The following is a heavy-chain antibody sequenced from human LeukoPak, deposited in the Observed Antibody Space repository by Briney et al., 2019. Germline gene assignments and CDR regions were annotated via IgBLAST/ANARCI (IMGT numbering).Heavy chain of an antibody. V-gene: IGHV1-8*02. CDR3: ARVATVVNFDY. CDR1: GYAFIGYF. Sequence: GASVKVSCTASGYAFIGYFMHWLRQAPGQGLEWMGWMNPNSGNTGYAQTFQGRVTMTRNTSISTAYMELSSLRSEDTAVYYCARVATVVNFDYWGQGTLVTVSS. D-gene: IGHD4-23*01. J-gene: IGHJ4*02. CDR2: MNPNSGNT.